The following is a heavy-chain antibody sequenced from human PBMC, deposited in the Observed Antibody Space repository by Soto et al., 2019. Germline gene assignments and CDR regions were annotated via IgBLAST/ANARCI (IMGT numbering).Heavy chain of an antibody. J-gene: IGHJ4*02. CDR3: ARDPAPVTTGY. CDR1: GGTFSSYT. Sequence: SVKVSCKASGGTFSSYTISWVRQAPGQGLEWMGRIIPILGIANYAQKFQGRVTITADKSTSTAYMELSSLRSEDAAVYYCARDPAPVTTGYWGQGTLVTVSS. D-gene: IGHD4-17*01. V-gene: IGHV1-69*04. CDR2: IIPILGIA.